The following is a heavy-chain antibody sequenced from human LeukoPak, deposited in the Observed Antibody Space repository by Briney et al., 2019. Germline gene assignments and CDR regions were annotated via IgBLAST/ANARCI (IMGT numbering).Heavy chain of an antibody. CDR2: ISRASENT. Sequence: PGGPLRLSCVASGFTFGTYLMIWVRQGPGKRLEWVAAISRASENTYYADSVKGRCTISRDNPQNTVSLQMNSLRAEDTAVYYCAKISGGSGWYFDLWGLGTLVTVSS. V-gene: IGHV3-23*01. CDR3: AKISGGSGWYFDL. D-gene: IGHD4-23*01. J-gene: IGHJ2*01. CDR1: GFTFGTYL.